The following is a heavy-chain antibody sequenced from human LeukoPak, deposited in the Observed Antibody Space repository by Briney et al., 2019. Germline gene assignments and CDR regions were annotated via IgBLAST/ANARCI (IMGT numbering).Heavy chain of an antibody. D-gene: IGHD3-10*01. CDR1: GFTFSSYA. V-gene: IGHV3-23*01. CDR2: ISGSGGST. J-gene: IGHJ5*02. CDR3: AKLSYGSGSLRWFDP. Sequence: GGSLRLSCAASGFTFSSYAMSWVRQAPGKGLEWVSAISGSGGSTYYADSVKGRFTISRDNSKNTLYLQMNSLRAEDTAVYYCAKLSYGSGSLRWFDPWGQGTLVTLSS.